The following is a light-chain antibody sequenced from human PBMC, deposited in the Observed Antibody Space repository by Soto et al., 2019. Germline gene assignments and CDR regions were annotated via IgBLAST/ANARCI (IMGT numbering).Light chain of an antibody. CDR1: QSIGRSY. Sequence: EIVLTQSTGTLSLSPGERATLSCRASQSIGRSYLAWYQQKPGQAPRLLIYGASSRATGIPDRFSGSGSGTDLTLTIIRLEPEYFAVYYCQQYGSSRWTFGQGTKVEIK. J-gene: IGKJ1*01. CDR3: QQYGSSRWT. CDR2: GAS. V-gene: IGKV3-20*01.